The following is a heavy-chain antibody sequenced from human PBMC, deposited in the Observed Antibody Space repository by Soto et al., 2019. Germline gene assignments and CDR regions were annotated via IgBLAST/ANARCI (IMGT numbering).Heavy chain of an antibody. V-gene: IGHV2-5*02. J-gene: IGHJ5*02. D-gene: IGHD3-10*01. CDR2: IYWDDDE. Sequence: QITLKESGPTLVKPTQTLTLTCTFSGFSLSTSGVGVGWLRQSPGKALEWLALIYWDDDERHSPSLKSRLTXTXDXXKNQVVLRMTNMDPVDTATYYCAHSFGLKGDWFDPWGQGILVTVSS. CDR3: AHSFGLKGDWFDP. CDR1: GFSLSTSGVG.